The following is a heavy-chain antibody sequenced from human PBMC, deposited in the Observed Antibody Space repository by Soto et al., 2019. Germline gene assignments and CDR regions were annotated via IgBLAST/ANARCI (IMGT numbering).Heavy chain of an antibody. CDR2: ISYDGSNK. J-gene: IGHJ6*02. CDR3: AKSYYDSSGYPIRGMDV. D-gene: IGHD3-22*01. CDR1: GFTFSSYG. Sequence: VGSLRLSCAASGFTFSSYGMHWVRQAPGKGLEWVAVISYDGSNKYYADSVKGRFAISRDNSKNTLYLQMNSLRAEDTAVYYCAKSYYDSSGYPIRGMDVWGQGTTVTVSS. V-gene: IGHV3-30*18.